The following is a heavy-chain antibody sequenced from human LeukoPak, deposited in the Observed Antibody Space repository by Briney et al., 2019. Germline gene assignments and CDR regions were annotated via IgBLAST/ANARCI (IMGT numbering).Heavy chain of an antibody. CDR2: FNPDSGGT. D-gene: IGHD6-13*01. CDR1: GYTFTGYY. J-gene: IGHJ4*02. V-gene: IGHV1-2*02. CDR3: ARQQQLLDY. Sequence: ASVEVSCKASGYTFTGYYMHWVRQAPGQGLEWMGWFNPDSGGTHYAQKFQGRVTMTRDTSISTAYMELNRLRSDDTAVYYCARQQQLLDYWGQGTLVTVSS.